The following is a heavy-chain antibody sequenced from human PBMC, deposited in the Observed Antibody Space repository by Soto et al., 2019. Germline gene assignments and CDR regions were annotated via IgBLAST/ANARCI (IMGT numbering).Heavy chain of an antibody. CDR3: ATHGPAGIAAAGRFDY. CDR1: GGTFSSYA. D-gene: IGHD6-13*01. V-gene: IGHV1-69*12. CDR2: IIPIFGTA. J-gene: IGHJ4*02. Sequence: QVQLVQSGAEVKKPGSSVKVSCKASGGTFSSYAISWVRQAPGQGLEWMGGIIPIFGTANYAQKFQGRVTITADESTSTAYMELSSLRSEDTAVYYCATHGPAGIAAAGRFDYWGQGTLVTVSS.